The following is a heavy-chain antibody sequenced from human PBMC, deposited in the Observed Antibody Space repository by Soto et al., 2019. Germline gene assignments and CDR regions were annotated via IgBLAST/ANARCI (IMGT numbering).Heavy chain of an antibody. J-gene: IGHJ6*02. Sequence: PSETLSLTCTVSGGSISSYYWSWIRQPPGKGLEWIGYIYYSGSTNYNPSLKSRVTISVDTSKNQFSLKLSSVTAADTAVYYCARPGIAAAGTTYYYYYTMDVWGQGTTVTVSS. CDR1: GGSISSYY. V-gene: IGHV4-59*08. CDR2: IYYSGST. CDR3: ARPGIAAAGTTYYYYYTMDV. D-gene: IGHD6-13*01.